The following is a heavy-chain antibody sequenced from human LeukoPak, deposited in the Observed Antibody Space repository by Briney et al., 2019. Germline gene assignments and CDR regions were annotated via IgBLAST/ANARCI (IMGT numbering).Heavy chain of an antibody. Sequence: GGTLRLSCAASGFTSSEYAVSWVRQAPGHGLEWVSTISGSGSSTYYADSVRGRFTISRDNSKNTLYLQMNSLTAEDTAAYYCAKRAFGLYGMDVWGQGTTVTVSS. CDR2: ISGSGSST. J-gene: IGHJ6*02. CDR3: AKRAFGLYGMDV. V-gene: IGHV3-23*01. CDR1: GFTSSEYA. D-gene: IGHD3-10*01.